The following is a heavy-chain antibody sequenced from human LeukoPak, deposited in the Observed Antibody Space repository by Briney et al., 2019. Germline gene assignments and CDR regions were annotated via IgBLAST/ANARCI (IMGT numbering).Heavy chain of an antibody. J-gene: IGHJ4*02. CDR2: FYSDGST. CDR3: ARAKRAADFFEGFDS. CDR1: GFAVSSNY. Sequence: GGSLRLSCAVSGFAVSSNYMNWVRQALGKGLEWVSIFYSDGSTLYADSVRGRFTISRDNSKNTLFLQMNSLRAEETAVYYCARAKRAADFFEGFDSWGEGTLVTVSS. D-gene: IGHD6-13*01. V-gene: IGHV3-53*01.